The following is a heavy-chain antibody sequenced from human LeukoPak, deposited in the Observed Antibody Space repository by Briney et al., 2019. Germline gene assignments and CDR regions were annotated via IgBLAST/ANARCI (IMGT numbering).Heavy chain of an antibody. J-gene: IGHJ5*02. Sequence: TSGPLSLTCAVSGGSISSSNWWSWVRQPPGKGLEWIGEIYHSGSTNYNPSLKSRVTISVDKSKNQFSLKLSSVTAADTAVYYCARDKGPGPNWFDPWGQGTLVTVSS. CDR3: ARDKGPGPNWFDP. CDR2: IYHSGST. V-gene: IGHV4-4*02. CDR1: GGSISSSNW.